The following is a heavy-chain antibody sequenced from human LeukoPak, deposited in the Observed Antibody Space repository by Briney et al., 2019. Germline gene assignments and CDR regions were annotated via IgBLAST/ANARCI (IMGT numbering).Heavy chain of an antibody. CDR1: GYSFTSYY. D-gene: IGHD5-18*01. V-gene: IGHV1-46*01. CDR2: INPSDGTT. J-gene: IGHJ4*02. CDR3: ARGGHTYSYFPKPWDY. Sequence: VASVKVSCKASGYSFTSYYIHWVRQAPGQGLEWMGIINPSDGTTNYAQKFQGRVTMTRDMSTTTVYVELSSLKSDDTAVYYCARGGHTYSYFPKPWDYWGQGTLVTVSS.